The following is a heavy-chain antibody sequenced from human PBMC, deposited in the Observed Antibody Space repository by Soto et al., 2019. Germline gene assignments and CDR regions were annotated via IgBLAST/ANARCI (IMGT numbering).Heavy chain of an antibody. CDR1: GYTFTSYA. J-gene: IGHJ5*02. CDR3: AREKSDYDYIWGSYRNLGWFDT. D-gene: IGHD3-16*02. Sequence: ASVKVSCKASGYTFTSYAMNWVRQAPGQGLEWMGWINTNTGNPTYAQGFTGRFVFSLDTSVSTAYLQICSLKAEDTAVYYCAREKSDYDYIWGSYRNLGWFDTWGQGTLVTVSS. V-gene: IGHV7-4-1*01. CDR2: INTNTGNP.